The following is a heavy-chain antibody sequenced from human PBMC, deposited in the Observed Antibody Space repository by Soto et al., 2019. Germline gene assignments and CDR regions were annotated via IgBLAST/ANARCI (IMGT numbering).Heavy chain of an antibody. CDR2: INAGNGNT. D-gene: IGHD2-21*01. CDR3: ARGPYCGGDCYFFDY. V-gene: IGHV1-3*01. J-gene: IGHJ4*02. CDR1: GYTFTSYA. Sequence: ASVKVSCKASGYTFTSYAMHWVRQAPGQRLEWMGWINAGNGNTKYSQKFQGRVTITRDTSASTAYMELSSLRSEDTAVYYCARGPYCGGDCYFFDYWGQGTLVTVSS.